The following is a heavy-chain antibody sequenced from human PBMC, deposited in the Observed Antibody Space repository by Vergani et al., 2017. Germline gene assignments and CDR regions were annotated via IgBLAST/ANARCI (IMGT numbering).Heavy chain of an antibody. V-gene: IGHV1-69*01. D-gene: IGHD3-22*01. CDR2: IIPICGTA. J-gene: IGHJ4*02. Sequence: QVQLVQSGAEVKQPGSSVKVSCKASGGPFSSYAISWVRQAPGQGLEWMGGIIPICGTANYAQKFQGRVTITADESTSTAYMELSSLRSEDTAVYYCARDRVYYDSSGYESYSGYWGQGTLVTVSS. CDR3: ARDRVYYDSSGYESYSGY. CDR1: GGPFSSYA.